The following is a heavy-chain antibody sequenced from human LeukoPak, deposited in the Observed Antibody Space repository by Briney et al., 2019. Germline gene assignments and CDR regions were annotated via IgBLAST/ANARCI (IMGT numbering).Heavy chain of an antibody. CDR1: GGSFSGYY. V-gene: IGHV4-34*01. Sequence: TSETLSLTCAVYGGSFSGYYWSWIRQPPGKGLEWIGEINHSGSTNYNPSLKSRVTISVDTSKNQFSLKLSSVTAADTAVYYCARAGAAGRGRTRGHLDYWGQGTLVTVSS. CDR2: INHSGST. D-gene: IGHD6-13*01. CDR3: ARAGAAGRGRTRGHLDY. J-gene: IGHJ4*02.